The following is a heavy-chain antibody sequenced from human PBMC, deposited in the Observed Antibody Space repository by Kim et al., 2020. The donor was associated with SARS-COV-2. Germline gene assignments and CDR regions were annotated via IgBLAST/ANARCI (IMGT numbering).Heavy chain of an antibody. V-gene: IGHV4-39*01. J-gene: IGHJ4*02. CDR2: VYHSGST. D-gene: IGHD3-22*01. Sequence: SETLSLTCTVSSGSISSSFNYWGWIRQPPGKGLEWIGSVYHSGSTYDSPSLKSRVTVSVDTSKNEFYLKVTYVTAADTAVYFCARLPHDSSGYVDSWGQGILVTVSS. CDR1: SGSISSSFNY. CDR3: ARLPHDSSGYVDS.